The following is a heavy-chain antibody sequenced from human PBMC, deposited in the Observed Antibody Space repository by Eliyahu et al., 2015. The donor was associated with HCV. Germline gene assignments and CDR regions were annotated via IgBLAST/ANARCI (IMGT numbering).Heavy chain of an antibody. CDR2: FYHSGST. Sequence: QVQLQESGPGLVKPSETLSLTCAVSGYSISSGHYWGWIRQPPGKGLEWIGSFYHSGSTYYNPSLKTRFTISVDTSKNQFSLKLNSVTAADTALYYCARGVNFNEEIVVPSGWFDPWGQGTLVTVSS. V-gene: IGHV4-38-2*01. J-gene: IGHJ5*02. D-gene: IGHD5-12*01. CDR3: ARGVNFNEEIVVPSGWFDP. CDR1: GYSISSGHY.